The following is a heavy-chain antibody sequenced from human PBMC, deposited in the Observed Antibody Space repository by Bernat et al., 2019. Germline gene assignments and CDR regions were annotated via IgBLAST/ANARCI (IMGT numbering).Heavy chain of an antibody. J-gene: IGHJ4*02. V-gene: IGHV5-51*01. CDR2: IYPGDSDT. CDR3: ARHVCGGDCYSDY. D-gene: IGHD2-21*02. CDR1: GYSFSTHW. Sequence: EVQLVQSGAEVKKPGESLKISCKGSGYSFSTHWIAWVRQMPGKGLECMGIIYPGDSDTKYSPSFQGQVTISADKSINTAYLQLSGLKASDTAMYYCARHVCGGDCYSDYWGQGTLVTVSS.